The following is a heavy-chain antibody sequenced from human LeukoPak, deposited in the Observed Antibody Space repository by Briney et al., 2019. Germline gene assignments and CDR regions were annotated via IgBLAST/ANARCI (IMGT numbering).Heavy chain of an antibody. CDR2: ISYDGSNK. D-gene: IGHD6-6*01. J-gene: IGHJ6*02. V-gene: IGHV3-30*04. Sequence: PGGSLRLSCAASGFTFSNYAMHWVRQAPGKGLAWVAVISYDGSNKYYADSVKGRFTISRDNSKNTLYLQMDSLRAEDTGVYYCASDQYSSSFFAYYYYGMDVWGQGITVTVSS. CDR1: GFTFSNYA. CDR3: ASDQYSSSFFAYYYYGMDV.